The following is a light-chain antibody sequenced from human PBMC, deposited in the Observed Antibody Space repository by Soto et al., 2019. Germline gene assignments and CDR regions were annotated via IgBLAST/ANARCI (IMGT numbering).Light chain of an antibody. CDR1: SSDVGGYNS. CDR2: NVS. Sequence: QSVLAQPASVSGSPGQSIAISCTGTSSDVGGYNSVSWYQQHPGKAPKLMIYNVSNRPSGVSDRFSGSKSGNTASLTISGLQAEDEADYYCSSYTSSNTYVFGTGTKFTV. J-gene: IGLJ1*01. V-gene: IGLV2-14*03. CDR3: SSYTSSNTYV.